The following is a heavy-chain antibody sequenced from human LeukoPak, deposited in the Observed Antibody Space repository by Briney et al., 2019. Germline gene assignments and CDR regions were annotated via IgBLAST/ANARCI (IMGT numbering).Heavy chain of an antibody. J-gene: IGHJ5*02. CDR1: GYTFTGYY. CDR2: INPNSGGT. CDR3: ARDYSYLLTSNWFDP. Sequence: GASVKVSCKASGYTFTGYYMHWVRQAPGQGLEWMGWINPNSGGTNYAQKFQGRVTMTRDTSISTAYMELSRLRSDDTAVYYCARDYSYLLTSNWFDPWGQGTLVTVSS. V-gene: IGHV1-2*02. D-gene: IGHD5-18*01.